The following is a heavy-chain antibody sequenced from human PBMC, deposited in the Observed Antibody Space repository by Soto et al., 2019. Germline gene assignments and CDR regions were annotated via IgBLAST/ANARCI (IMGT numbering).Heavy chain of an antibody. CDR2: ISWNSGSI. CDR1: GFTFDDYA. V-gene: IGHV3-9*01. J-gene: IGHJ4*02. Sequence: GGSLRLSCAASGFTFDDYAMHWVRQAPGKGLEWVSGISWNSGSIGYADSVKGRFTISRENAKNSLYLQMNSLRAGDTAVYYCARETTDQGGIDYWGQGTLVTVSS. D-gene: IGHD4-17*01. CDR3: ARETTDQGGIDY.